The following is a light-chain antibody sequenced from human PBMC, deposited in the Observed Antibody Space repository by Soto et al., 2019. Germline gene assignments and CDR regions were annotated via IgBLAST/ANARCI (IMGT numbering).Light chain of an antibody. Sequence: EIVMARSPGTLSVSPGERATLSCRASQSITNNLAWYQQKPGQSPRLLMYRTSARAIGIPARFSGSGSGTDFTLTISSLQSEDFEVYYCLQAYDWPRTFGQGTKMEI. CDR1: QSITNN. CDR3: LQAYDWPRT. CDR2: RTS. J-gene: IGKJ1*01. V-gene: IGKV3-15*01.